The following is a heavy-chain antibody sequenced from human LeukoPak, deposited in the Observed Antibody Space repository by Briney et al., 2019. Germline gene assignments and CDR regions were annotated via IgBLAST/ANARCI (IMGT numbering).Heavy chain of an antibody. CDR2: IYYSGST. Sequence: SETLSLTCTVSGGSISSSSYYWGWIRQPPGKGLEWIGSIYYSGSTYYNPSLKSRVTMSVDTSKNQFSLKLSSVTAADTAVYYCARVGGGAVAGRGDFDYWGQGTLVTVSS. J-gene: IGHJ4*02. V-gene: IGHV4-39*07. CDR1: GGSISSSSYY. CDR3: ARVGGGAVAGRGDFDY. D-gene: IGHD6-19*01.